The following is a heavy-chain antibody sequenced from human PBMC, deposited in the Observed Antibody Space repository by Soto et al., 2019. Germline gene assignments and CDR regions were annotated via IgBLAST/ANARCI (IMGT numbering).Heavy chain of an antibody. V-gene: IGHV3-48*02. CDR1: GFTFSSYS. D-gene: IGHD3-22*01. J-gene: IGHJ6*02. CDR3: ARLLDYYDSSGYDLYGMDV. CDR2: ISSSSSTI. Sequence: GGSLRLSCAASGFTFSSYSMNWVRQAPGKGLEWVSYISSSSSTIYYADSVKGRFTISRDNAKNSLYLQMNSLRDEDTAVYYCARLLDYYDSSGYDLYGMDVWRQGTTVTVSS.